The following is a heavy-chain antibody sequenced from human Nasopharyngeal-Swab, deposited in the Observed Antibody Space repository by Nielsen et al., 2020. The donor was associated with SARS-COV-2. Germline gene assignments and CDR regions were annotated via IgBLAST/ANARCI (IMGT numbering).Heavy chain of an antibody. D-gene: IGHD3-3*02. J-gene: IGHJ6*02. CDR2: ISAHNANT. CDR3: AGPHFTDALDV. V-gene: IGHV1-18*01. Sequence: ASVKVSCKASGFAFSSYGLTWVRQAPGQGLEWMGWISAHNANTNYAQNLQGRVTMTTDTSMTTAYLELRSLRSDDTAVYYCAGPHFTDALDVWGQGTTVTVSS. CDR1: GFAFSSYG.